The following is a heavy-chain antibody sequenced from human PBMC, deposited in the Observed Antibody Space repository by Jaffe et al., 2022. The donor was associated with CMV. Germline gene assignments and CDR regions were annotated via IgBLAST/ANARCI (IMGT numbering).Heavy chain of an antibody. V-gene: IGHV3-33*01. CDR3: ARAHDYGDPFDY. Sequence: QVQLVESGGGVVQPGRSLRLSCAASGFTFSSYGMHWVRQAPGKGLEWVAVIWYDGSNKYYADSVKGRFTISRDNSKNTLYLQMNSLRAEDTAVYYCARAHDYGDPFDYWGQGTLVTVSS. D-gene: IGHD4-17*01. J-gene: IGHJ4*02. CDR2: IWYDGSNK. CDR1: GFTFSSYG.